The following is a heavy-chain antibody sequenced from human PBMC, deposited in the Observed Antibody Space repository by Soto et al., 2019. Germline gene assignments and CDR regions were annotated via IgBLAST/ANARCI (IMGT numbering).Heavy chain of an antibody. V-gene: IGHV3-30*03. D-gene: IGHD2-2*01. CDR3: APLTRGYCSSTSCYAADGGY. CDR2: ISYDGSNK. J-gene: IGHJ4*02. Sequence: PGGSLRLSCAASGFTFSSYGMHWVRQAPGKGLEWVAVISYDGSNKYYADSVKGRFTISRDNSKNTLYLQMNSLRAEDTAVYYCAPLTRGYCSSTSCYAADGGYWGQGTLVTVSS. CDR1: GFTFSSYG.